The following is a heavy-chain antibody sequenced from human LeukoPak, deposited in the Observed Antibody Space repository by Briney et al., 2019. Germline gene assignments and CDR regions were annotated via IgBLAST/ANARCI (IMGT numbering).Heavy chain of an antibody. V-gene: IGHV3-23*01. CDR2: IRGSGGST. CDR1: GFTFSSYA. J-gene: IGHJ4*02. Sequence: GGSLRLSCAASGFTFSSYAMSWARQAPGKGLEWVSGIRGSGGSTYYADSVKGRFTISRDNSKNTLYLQMNSLRAEDTAVYYCAKGSIVVVVAATFAPYYFDYWGQGTLVSVSS. CDR3: AKGSIVVVVAATFAPYYFDY. D-gene: IGHD2-15*01.